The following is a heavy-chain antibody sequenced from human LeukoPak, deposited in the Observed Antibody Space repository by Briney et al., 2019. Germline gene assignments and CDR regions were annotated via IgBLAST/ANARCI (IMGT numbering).Heavy chain of an antibody. CDR3: ARIYDYVWGSYRPSGYFDY. CDR1: GGTFSSYA. V-gene: IGHV1-69*04. D-gene: IGHD3-16*02. Sequence: GASVKVSYKASGGTFSSYAISWVRQAPGQGLEWMGRIIPILGIANYAQKFQGRVTITADKSTSTAYMELSSLRSEDTAVYYCARIYDYVWGSYRPSGYFDYWGQGTLVTVSS. CDR2: IIPILGIA. J-gene: IGHJ4*02.